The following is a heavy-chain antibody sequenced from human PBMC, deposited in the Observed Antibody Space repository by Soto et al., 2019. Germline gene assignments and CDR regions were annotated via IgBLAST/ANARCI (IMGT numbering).Heavy chain of an antibody. J-gene: IGHJ4*02. CDR1: GYIFANDW. D-gene: IGHD6-6*01. CDR3: ARRVAAHPYFDF. Sequence: GESLKISCKGSGYIFANDWIAWVRQMPGKGLEWMGIIFPGDSDTRYSPSFQGQVTTSADKSINTAYLQWSSLKASDTAVYYCARRVAAHPYFDFWGQGALVTVSS. CDR2: IFPGDSDT. V-gene: IGHV5-51*01.